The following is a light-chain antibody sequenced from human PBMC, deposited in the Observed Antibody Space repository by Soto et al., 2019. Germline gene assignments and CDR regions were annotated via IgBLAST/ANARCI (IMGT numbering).Light chain of an antibody. J-gene: IGKJ4*01. V-gene: IGKV3-15*01. CDR2: GAS. CDR3: HQGHNWPLT. CDR1: QSINSE. Sequence: EIVLTQSPATLSLSPGERAALSCRASQSINSELAWYQQKPGQPPRLLIYGASTRATGIPARFTGSESGTDFTLTISGLQTEDFAVYYCHQGHNWPLTFGGGTRLEI.